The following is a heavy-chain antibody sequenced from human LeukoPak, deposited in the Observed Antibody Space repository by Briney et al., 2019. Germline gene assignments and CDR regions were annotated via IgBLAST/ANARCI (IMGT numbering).Heavy chain of an antibody. CDR2: IYYSGST. V-gene: IGHV4-30-4*01. CDR3: ATYYYGSGSYQSPYFVY. Sequence: SQTLSLTCTVSGGSISSGDYYWSWIRQPPGKGLEWIGYIYYSGSTHYNPSLKSRVTISVDTSKNQFSLKLTSVTAADTAVYYCATYYYGSGSYQSPYFVYWGQGTLVTVSS. CDR1: GGSISSGDYY. D-gene: IGHD3-10*01. J-gene: IGHJ4*02.